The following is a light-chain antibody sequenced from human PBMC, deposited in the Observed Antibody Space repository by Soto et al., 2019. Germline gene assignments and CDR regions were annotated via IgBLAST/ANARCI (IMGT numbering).Light chain of an antibody. V-gene: IGKV1-39*01. CDR1: PSIGSY. CDR2: AAD. J-gene: IGKJ2*01. CDR3: QQNYDAPYT. Sequence: QLTQAPSLLSASVGDRVTITCRASPSIGSYLNWYQHKPGEAPKLLIFAADTLKSGVPSRFSGSGFNKEFTLTVTSLQPEDFATYYCQQNYDAPYTFGLGTRVEIK.